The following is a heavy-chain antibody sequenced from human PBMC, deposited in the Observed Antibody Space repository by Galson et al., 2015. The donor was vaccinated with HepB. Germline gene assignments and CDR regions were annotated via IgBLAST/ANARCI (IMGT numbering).Heavy chain of an antibody. Sequence: CAISGDSVSSNNAAWNWIRQSPSRGLEWLGRTYYKSKWYNDYAESVKSRITINPDTSKNQFSLQLNSVTPEDSAVYYCARDMGAANSWGQGTLVTVSS. J-gene: IGHJ4*02. CDR3: ARDMGAANS. D-gene: IGHD1-26*01. CDR1: GDSVSSNNAA. CDR2: TYYKSKWYN. V-gene: IGHV6-1*01.